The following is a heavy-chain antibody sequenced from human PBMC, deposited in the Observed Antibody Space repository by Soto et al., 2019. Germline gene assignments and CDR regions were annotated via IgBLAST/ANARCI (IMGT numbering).Heavy chain of an antibody. CDR2: ISPSTSHI. CDR3: SGCSGGACHQTYGMDV. CDR1: GFTFSSCT. D-gene: IGHD2-15*01. J-gene: IGHJ6*02. V-gene: IGHV3-21*01. Sequence: EVPLVESGGGLVKPGGSLRLSCAVSGFTFSSCTMNWVRQAPGKGLEWVSSISPSTSHIYYADSVKGRFTISRDNAKNSLFLQMNSLRAEDRAVYYCSGCSGGACHQTYGMDVWGQGTTVTVSS.